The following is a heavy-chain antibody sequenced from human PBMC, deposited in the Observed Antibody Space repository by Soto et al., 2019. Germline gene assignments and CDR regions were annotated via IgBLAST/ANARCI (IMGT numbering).Heavy chain of an antibody. CDR3: ARVRAVAGTGYFDY. Sequence: EVQLVESGGGLVQPGGSLRLSCAASGFTFSDHYLDWVRQAPGKGLEWVGRSRNKANRYTTDYAASVKGSFTISRDDSKNSLYLQMNSLKTEDTAVYYCARVRAVAGTGYFDYWGQGTLVTVSS. CDR2: SRNKANRYTT. CDR1: GFTFSDHY. J-gene: IGHJ4*02. D-gene: IGHD6-19*01. V-gene: IGHV3-72*01.